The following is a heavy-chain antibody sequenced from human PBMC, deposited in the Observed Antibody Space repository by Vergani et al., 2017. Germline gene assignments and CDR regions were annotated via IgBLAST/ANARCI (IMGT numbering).Heavy chain of an antibody. CDR1: GFTFSSYG. CDR2: IRYDGSNK. V-gene: IGHV3-30*02. Sequence: QVQLVESGGGVVQPGGSLRLSCAASGFTFSSYGMHWVRQAPGKGLEWVAFIRYDGSNKYYADSVKGRFTISRDNSKNTLYLQMNRLRAEDTAVYYCARRGGGIAAAGTPFDYWGQGTLVTVSS. D-gene: IGHD6-13*01. J-gene: IGHJ4*02. CDR3: ARRGGGIAAAGTPFDY.